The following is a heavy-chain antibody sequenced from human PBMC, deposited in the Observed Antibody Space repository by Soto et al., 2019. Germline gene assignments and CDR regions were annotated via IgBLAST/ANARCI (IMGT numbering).Heavy chain of an antibody. CDR2: IKHDGNEK. CDR1: GFMFGTYW. V-gene: IGHV3-7*01. J-gene: IGHJ6*02. D-gene: IGHD3-22*01. Sequence: GGSLRLSCAATGFMFGTYWMNWVRQAPGKGLEWVANIKHDGNEKYYADSVKGRFTVSRDNVKNFLHLQMSSLRGDDTGVYFCVRATLSWGHYYFRGLDVWGQGTTVTVSS. CDR3: VRATLSWGHYYFRGLDV.